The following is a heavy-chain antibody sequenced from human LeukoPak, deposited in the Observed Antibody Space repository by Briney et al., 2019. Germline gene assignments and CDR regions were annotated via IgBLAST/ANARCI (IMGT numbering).Heavy chain of an antibody. CDR3: ARASVHYFDY. D-gene: IGHD6-6*01. V-gene: IGHV3-21*01. CDR2: ISSSSSYI. Sequence: PGGSLRLSCAASGFTFSSYSMNWVRQAPGKWLGWVSSISSSSSYIYYADSVKGRFTISRDNAKNSLYLQMNSLRAEDTAVYYCARASVHYFDYWGQGTLVTVSS. CDR1: GFTFSSYS. J-gene: IGHJ4*02.